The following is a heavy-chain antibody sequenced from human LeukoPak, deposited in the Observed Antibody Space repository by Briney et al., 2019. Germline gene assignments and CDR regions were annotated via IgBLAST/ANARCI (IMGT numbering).Heavy chain of an antibody. V-gene: IGHV3-30*18. D-gene: IGHD3-16*01. Sequence: GGSLRLSCAASGFTFSSYGMHWVRQAPGKGLEWVAVISYDGSNKYYADSVKGRFTISRDNSKNTLYLQMNSLRAEDTAVYYCAKSGGFPPVPFDYWGQGTLVTLSS. CDR2: ISYDGSNK. J-gene: IGHJ4*02. CDR1: GFTFSSYG. CDR3: AKSGGFPPVPFDY.